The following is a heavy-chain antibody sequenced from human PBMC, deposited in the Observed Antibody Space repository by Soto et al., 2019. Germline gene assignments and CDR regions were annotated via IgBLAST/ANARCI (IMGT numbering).Heavy chain of an antibody. CDR3: AHDLRLGYCSGGSCPGYFDY. CDR2: IYWDDDK. V-gene: IGHV2-5*02. CDR1: GFSLSTSGVG. Sequence: PTLVNPTQTLTLTCTFSGFSLSTSGVGVGWIRQPPGKALEWLALIYWDDDKRYSPSLKSRLTITKDTSKNQVVLTMTNMDPVDTATYYCAHDLRLGYCSGGSCPGYFDYWGQGTLVTVSS. J-gene: IGHJ4*02. D-gene: IGHD2-15*01.